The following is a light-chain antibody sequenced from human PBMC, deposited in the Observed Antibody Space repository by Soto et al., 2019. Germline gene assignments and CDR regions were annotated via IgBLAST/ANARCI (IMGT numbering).Light chain of an antibody. J-gene: IGKJ5*01. CDR2: GAF. V-gene: IGKV3-20*01. Sequence: EILTRQSPATMSLSPRQSPTQSYKASQSLSSSYFAWYQHKPGQGPRLLIYGAFTRATGIPDRFSGSGSGTDFTLTISRLEPEDFAVYYRQQHETLITFGQGKRLEI. CDR1: QSLSSSY. CDR3: QQHETLIT.